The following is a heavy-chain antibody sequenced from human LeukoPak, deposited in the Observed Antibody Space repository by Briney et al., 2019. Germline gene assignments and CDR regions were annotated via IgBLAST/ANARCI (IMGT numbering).Heavy chain of an antibody. CDR2: IYYSGST. CDR1: GGSIRSSSYY. Sequence: PSETLSLTCTVSGGSIRSSSYYWGWIRQPPGKGLEWVGNIYYSGSTYYNPSLKSRVTISVDTSKNQFSLRLSSVTAADTAVYYCARGRGYNSFDYWGQGTLVTVSS. D-gene: IGHD5-24*01. J-gene: IGHJ4*02. V-gene: IGHV4-39*01. CDR3: ARGRGYNSFDY.